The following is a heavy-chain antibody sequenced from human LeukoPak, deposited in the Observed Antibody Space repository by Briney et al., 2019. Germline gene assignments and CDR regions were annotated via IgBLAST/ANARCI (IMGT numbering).Heavy chain of an antibody. D-gene: IGHD1-26*01. CDR1: EYSFATYW. J-gene: IGHJ4*02. CDR2: VYPSDSDT. CDR3: ARPLQGIVGATGFDY. V-gene: IGHV5-51*01. Sequence: GESLKISCQGSEYSFATYWIAWFRQMPGKGLEWMGIVYPSDSDTRYSPSFQGQVTISADKSIKTAYLQWSSLKASDTAMYYCARPLQGIVGATGFDYWGQGTLVTVSS.